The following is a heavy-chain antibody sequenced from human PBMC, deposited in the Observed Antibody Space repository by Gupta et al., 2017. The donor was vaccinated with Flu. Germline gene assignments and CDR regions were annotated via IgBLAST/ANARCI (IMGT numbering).Heavy chain of an antibody. CDR1: NAW. CDR2: IKRKTDGGTT. Sequence: NAWMTWVRQAPGKGMEGVGRIKRKTDGGTTDVAAPVKGRFTISREDAKNTLYLQMNSLKTDDSGVYDGNTDSPWWWLAGDSWGQGTLVTGSS. V-gene: IGHV3-15*01. CDR3: NTDSPWWWLAGDS. D-gene: IGHD2-21*01. J-gene: IGHJ5*01.